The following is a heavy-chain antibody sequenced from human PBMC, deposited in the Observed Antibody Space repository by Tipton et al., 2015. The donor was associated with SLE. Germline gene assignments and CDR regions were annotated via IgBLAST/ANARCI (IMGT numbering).Heavy chain of an antibody. CDR2: IYYTGST. V-gene: IGHV4-59*08. CDR3: ARLGELRFLEWIPRYIDY. CDR1: GGSISGYY. J-gene: IGHJ4*02. Sequence: TLSLTCTVSGGSISGYYWSWIRQPPGKGLEWIGYIYYTGSTNYNPSLKSRVTISVDTSKNQFSLRLSSVTAADTAVYYCARLGELRFLEWIPRYIDYWGEGTMDNVST. D-gene: IGHD3-3*01.